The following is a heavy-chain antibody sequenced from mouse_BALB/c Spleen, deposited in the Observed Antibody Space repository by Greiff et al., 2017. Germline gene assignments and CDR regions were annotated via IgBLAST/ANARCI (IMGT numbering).Heavy chain of an antibody. CDR2: ISSGGSYT. D-gene: IGHD2-4*01. Sequence: EVKVVESGGGLVKPGGSLKLSCAASGFTFSSYAMSWVRQTPEKRLEWVATISSGGSYTYYPDSVKGRFTISRDNAKNTLYLQMSSLRSEDTAMYYCARHYDYYFDYWGQGTTLTVSS. CDR3: ARHYDYYFDY. CDR1: GFTFSSYA. J-gene: IGHJ2*01. V-gene: IGHV5-9-3*01.